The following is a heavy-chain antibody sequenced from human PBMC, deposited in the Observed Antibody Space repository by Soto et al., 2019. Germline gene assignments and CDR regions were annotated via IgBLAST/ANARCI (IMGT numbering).Heavy chain of an antibody. V-gene: IGHV4-31*03. D-gene: IGHD2-15*01. CDR2: IYYSGST. J-gene: IGHJ3*02. CDR1: GGSISSGGYY. Sequence: SETLSLTCTVSGGSISSGGYYWSWIRQHPGKGLEWIGYIYYSGSTYYNPSLKSRVTISVDTSKNQFSLKLSSVTAADTAVYYCARDTTQYCSGGSCYSGWAFDIWGQGTMVTVSS. CDR3: ARDTTQYCSGGSCYSGWAFDI.